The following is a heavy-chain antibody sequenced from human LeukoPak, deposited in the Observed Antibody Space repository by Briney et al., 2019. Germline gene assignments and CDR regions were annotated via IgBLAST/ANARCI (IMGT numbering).Heavy chain of an antibody. Sequence: RGSPRLSCAASGFTFSTYSXNWXRQAPGKGLEWVSYISSSSSTIYYADSVKGRLTXXRDNAKSSLYLQMNGLRDEDTAVYYCARETPGFDSWGQGTLVTVSS. CDR1: GFTFSTYS. CDR3: ARETPGFDS. J-gene: IGHJ5*01. CDR2: ISSSSSTI. V-gene: IGHV3-48*02.